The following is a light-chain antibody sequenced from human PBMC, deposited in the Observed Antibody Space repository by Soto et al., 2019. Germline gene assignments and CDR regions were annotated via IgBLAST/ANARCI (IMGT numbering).Light chain of an antibody. CDR1: QSLMQTNGNTY. CDR3: MQALQTPFT. CDR2: LAT. Sequence: DIVMPQSPLSLPVTPGEPASISCRSSQSLMQTNGNTYLDWYLQKPGQSPQLLISLATNRASGVPDRFSGSGSGTDFTLKISRVEAEDVGVYYCMQALQTPFTFGGGTKVDIK. V-gene: IGKV2-28*01. J-gene: IGKJ4*01.